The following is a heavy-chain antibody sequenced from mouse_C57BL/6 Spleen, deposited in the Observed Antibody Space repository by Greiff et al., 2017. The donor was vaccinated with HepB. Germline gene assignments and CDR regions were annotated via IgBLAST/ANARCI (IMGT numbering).Heavy chain of an antibody. CDR3: TTVGSSSFDY. J-gene: IGHJ2*01. CDR2: IDPEDGDT. CDR1: GFNIKDYY. D-gene: IGHD1-1*01. V-gene: IGHV14-1*01. Sequence: VHVKQSGAELVRPGASVKLSCTASGFNIKDYYMHWVKQRPEQGLEWIGRIDPEDGDTEYAPKFQGKATMTADTSSTTAYLQLSSLTSADTAVYYCTTVGSSSFDYWGQGTTLTVSS.